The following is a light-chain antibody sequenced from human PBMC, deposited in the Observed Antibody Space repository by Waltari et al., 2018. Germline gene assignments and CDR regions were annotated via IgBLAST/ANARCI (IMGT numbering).Light chain of an antibody. CDR2: GAS. Sequence: ETVMTQSPATLSVSPGEGATLSCRASESVSTKLAWYQRKSGQAPGRLIYGASTRATGIPARFSGTGSGTEFTLTVSSLQSEDFALYYCQQYSNWPPTFGQGTKVDIK. CDR3: QQYSNWPPT. CDR1: ESVSTK. J-gene: IGKJ1*01. V-gene: IGKV3-15*01.